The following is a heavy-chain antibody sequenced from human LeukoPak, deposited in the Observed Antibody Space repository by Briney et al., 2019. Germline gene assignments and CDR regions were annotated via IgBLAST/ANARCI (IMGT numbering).Heavy chain of an antibody. CDR3: AKDQGQAVVPRRFDY. J-gene: IGHJ4*02. D-gene: IGHD4-23*01. Sequence: GSLRLSCAASGFSLSTHAMSWVRQAPGKGLEWVSTIYYSGGNTYSADSVKGRFTISRDNAKNMLYLQMNSLRAEDTAIYYCAKDQGQAVVPRRFDYWGQGTLVTVSS. CDR2: IYYSGGNT. V-gene: IGHV3-23*01. CDR1: GFSLSTHA.